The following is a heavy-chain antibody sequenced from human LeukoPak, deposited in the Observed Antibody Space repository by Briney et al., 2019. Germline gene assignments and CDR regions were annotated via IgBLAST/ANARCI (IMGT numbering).Heavy chain of an antibody. V-gene: IGHV1-18*01. CDR3: ARALDSSSWWDY. D-gene: IGHD6-13*01. CDR1: GCTFSNYA. J-gene: IGHJ4*02. CDR2: ISGYNGNT. Sequence: ASVKVSCKASGCTFSNYAISWVRQAPGQGLEWMGWISGYNGNTNYAQKLQGRVTMTTDTSTSTAYMELRSLRSDDTAVYYCARALDSSSWWDYWGQGTLVTVSS.